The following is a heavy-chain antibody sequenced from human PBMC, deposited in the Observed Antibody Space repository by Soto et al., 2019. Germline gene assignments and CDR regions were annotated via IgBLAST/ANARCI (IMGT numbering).Heavy chain of an antibody. J-gene: IGHJ4*02. CDR3: AGEDYYDGGGYYSY. CDR1: GFTFSDYY. V-gene: IGHV3-11*05. D-gene: IGHD3-22*01. CDR2: ISSSSDYT. Sequence: QVQLVESGGGLVKPGGSLRLSCAASGFTFSDYYMSWIRQAPGKGLEWISYISSSSDYTNYADSVKGRFTISRDNAKNSLSRQMYRLRAEDTAVYYCAGEDYYDGGGYYSYWGQGGLVSVSS.